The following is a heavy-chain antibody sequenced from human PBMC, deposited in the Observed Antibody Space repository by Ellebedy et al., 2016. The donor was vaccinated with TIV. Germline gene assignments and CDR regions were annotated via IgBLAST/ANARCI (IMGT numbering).Heavy chain of an antibody. CDR3: TRRLTPGPFDI. D-gene: IGHD3-16*01. Sequence: GGSLRLSCAASGFTFSSYWMHWVRQAPGKGLEWVGRIKSKTDGGTTDYAAPVKGRFTISRDDSKNTLYLQMNSLKTEDTAVYYCTRRLTPGPFDIWGQGTMVTVSS. CDR2: IKSKTDGGTT. CDR1: GFTFSSYW. V-gene: IGHV3-15*01. J-gene: IGHJ3*02.